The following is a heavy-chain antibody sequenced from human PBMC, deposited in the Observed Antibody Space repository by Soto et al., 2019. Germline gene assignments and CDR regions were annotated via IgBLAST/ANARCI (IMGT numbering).Heavy chain of an antibody. D-gene: IGHD2-2*01. Sequence: QVQLQESGPGLVRPSETLSLTCTVSGGSFSSYYWTWIRQSPGKGLEWIGYIYYSGSTDYNPSLRVRLAISIDTSKNQFSLRLNSMTVADTAVYYCAGRDCSGTNCYYLDHYYMDVWGKGTTVTVSS. CDR1: GGSFSSYY. J-gene: IGHJ6*03. CDR3: AGRDCSGTNCYYLDHYYMDV. V-gene: IGHV4-59*08. CDR2: IYYSGST.